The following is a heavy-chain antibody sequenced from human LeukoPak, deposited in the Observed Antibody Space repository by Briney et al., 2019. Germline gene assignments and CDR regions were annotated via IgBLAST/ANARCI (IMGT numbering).Heavy chain of an antibody. D-gene: IGHD5-18*01. Sequence: PGGSLRLSCAASGFTFNTYAMSWVRQAPGKGLEWVSGISASGGSTYYADSVKGRFTISRDNAKNTLYLQMNSLRTEDTAVYYSGKDQEGDSGYSYGSDYWGQGTLVTVSA. CDR2: ISASGGST. CDR1: GFTFNTYA. V-gene: IGHV3-23*01. J-gene: IGHJ4*02. CDR3: GKDQEGDSGYSYGSDY.